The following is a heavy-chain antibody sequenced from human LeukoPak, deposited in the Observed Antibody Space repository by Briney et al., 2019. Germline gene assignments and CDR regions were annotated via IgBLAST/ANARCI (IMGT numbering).Heavy chain of an antibody. Sequence: GGSLRLSCAASGFTFSSYSMNWVRQAPGKGLEWVSSISSSSSYIYYADSVKGRFTISRDNAKNSLYLQMNSLRAEDTAVYYCAREKFYCSSTSCYGTPPDYWGQGTLVTASS. J-gene: IGHJ4*02. D-gene: IGHD2-2*01. CDR3: AREKFYCSSTSCYGTPPDY. CDR2: ISSSSSYI. CDR1: GFTFSSYS. V-gene: IGHV3-21*01.